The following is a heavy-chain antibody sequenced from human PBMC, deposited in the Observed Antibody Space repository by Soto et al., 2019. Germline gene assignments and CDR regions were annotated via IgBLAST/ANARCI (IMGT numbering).Heavy chain of an antibody. CDR2: ISSSSSTI. D-gene: IGHD1-26*01. J-gene: IGHJ6*02. Sequence: GGSLTLSCAASGFTFSSYSMNWVRQSPGKGLEWVSYISSSSSTIYYADSVKGRFTISRDNAKNSLYLQMNSLRDEDTAVYYCARVRGFYSGSERGGLGMDVWGQGTTVTVSS. CDR3: ARVRGFYSGSERGGLGMDV. CDR1: GFTFSSYS. V-gene: IGHV3-48*02.